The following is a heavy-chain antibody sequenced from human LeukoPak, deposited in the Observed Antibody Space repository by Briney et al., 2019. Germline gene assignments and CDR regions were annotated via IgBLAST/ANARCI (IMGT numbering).Heavy chain of an antibody. CDR2: INAGNGNT. J-gene: IGHJ4*02. D-gene: IGHD6-19*01. Sequence: ASVKVSCKVSGYTLTELSMHWVRQAPGQRLEWMGWINAGNGNTKYSQKFQGRVTITRDTSASTAYMELSSLRSEDTAVYYRARQTLAVAWKWSQGTLVTVSS. CDR1: GYTLTELS. CDR3: ARQTLAVAWK. V-gene: IGHV1-3*01.